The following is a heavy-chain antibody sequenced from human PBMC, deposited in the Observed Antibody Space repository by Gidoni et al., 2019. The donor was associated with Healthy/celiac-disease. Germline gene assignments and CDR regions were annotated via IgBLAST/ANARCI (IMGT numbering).Heavy chain of an antibody. CDR1: GFTFSSYS. D-gene: IGHD5-12*01. V-gene: IGHV3-21*01. J-gene: IGHJ2*01. CDR3: ASPTWDYRGDWYFDL. CDR2: ISSSSSYI. Sequence: EVQLVAAVGGLVRPGGDLRLSCAASGFTFSSYSMNWVRPAPGKGLEWFSSISSSSSYIYYADSVKGRFTISRDNAKNSLYLQMNSLRAEDTAVYYCASPTWDYRGDWYFDLWGRGTLVTVSS.